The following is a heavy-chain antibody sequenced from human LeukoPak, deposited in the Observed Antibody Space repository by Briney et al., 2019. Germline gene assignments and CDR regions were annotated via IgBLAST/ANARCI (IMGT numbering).Heavy chain of an antibody. CDR2: INSGSTFT. J-gene: IGHJ4*02. D-gene: IGHD1-1*01. CDR1: GFTFSSYA. CDR3: ARSLTTLTYEGY. V-gene: IGHV3-21*01. Sequence: GSLRLSCAASGFTFSSYAMNWVRQAPGKGLEWVSSINSGSTFTYYTESVKGRFTVSRDNAKNSLFLQMNSLRAEDTAIYYCARSLTTLTYEGYWGQGTLVTVSS.